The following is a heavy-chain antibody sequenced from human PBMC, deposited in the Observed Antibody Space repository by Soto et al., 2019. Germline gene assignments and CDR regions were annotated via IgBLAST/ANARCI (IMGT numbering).Heavy chain of an antibody. CDR1: GFTFSSYA. CDR3: ADPLPWYPYYFDY. CDR2: ISGSGGST. J-gene: IGHJ4*02. Sequence: GGSLRLSCAASGFTFSSYAMSWVRQAPGKGLEWVSAISGSGGSTYYADSVKGRFTISRDNSKNTLYLQMNSLRAEDKAGFFRADPLPWYPYYFDYWGQGTLVTVSS. D-gene: IGHD2-15*01. V-gene: IGHV3-23*01.